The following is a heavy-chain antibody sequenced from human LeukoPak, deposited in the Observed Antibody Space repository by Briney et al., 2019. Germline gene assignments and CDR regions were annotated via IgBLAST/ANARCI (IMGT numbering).Heavy chain of an antibody. Sequence: SQTLSLTCTVSGGSISSGGYYWSWIRQHPGKGLEWIGYIYYSGSTYYNPSLKSRVTISVDTSKNQFSQKLSSVTAADTAVYYCARGRPERVRGVIITFDYWGQGTLVTVSS. CDR2: IYYSGST. CDR3: ARGRPERVRGVIITFDY. D-gene: IGHD3-10*01. V-gene: IGHV4-31*03. CDR1: GGSISSGGYY. J-gene: IGHJ4*02.